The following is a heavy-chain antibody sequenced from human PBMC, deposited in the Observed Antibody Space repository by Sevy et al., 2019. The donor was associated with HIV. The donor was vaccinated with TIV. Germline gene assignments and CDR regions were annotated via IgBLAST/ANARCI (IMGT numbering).Heavy chain of an antibody. V-gene: IGHV3-33*01. CDR1: GFTFSAYA. D-gene: IGHD3-22*01. Sequence: GGSLRLSCTTSGFTFSAYAMHWVRQAPGKGLEWVAIIWSDGASQYHGDSVKGRFTISRDNSKNTLYLQMNSLRVEDTAEYYCARGGYYYDNAAYYAFDSWGQGTLVTVSS. CDR2: IWSDGASQ. CDR3: ARGGYYYDNAAYYAFDS. J-gene: IGHJ4*02.